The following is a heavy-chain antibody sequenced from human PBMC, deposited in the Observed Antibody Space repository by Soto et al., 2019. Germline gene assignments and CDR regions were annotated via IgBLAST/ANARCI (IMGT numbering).Heavy chain of an antibody. CDR1: GGSISSYY. CDR3: ARDGGYSSSWYDY. V-gene: IGHV4-59*01. CDR2: IYYSGST. D-gene: IGHD6-13*01. Sequence: SETLSLTCTVSGGSISSYYWSWIRQPPGKGLEWIGYIYYSGSTNYNPSLKSRVTISVDTSKNQFSLKLSSVTAADTAVYYCARDGGYSSSWYDYWGQGTLVTVSS. J-gene: IGHJ4*02.